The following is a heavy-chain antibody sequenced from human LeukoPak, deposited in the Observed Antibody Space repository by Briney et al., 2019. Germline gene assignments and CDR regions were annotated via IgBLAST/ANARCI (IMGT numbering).Heavy chain of an antibody. Sequence: PSETLSLTCAVSGYSISSGYYWGWIRQPPGKGLEWIGSMYHSGMSYYNPSLESRVTISIDTSKNQFSLKLTPVTAADTAMYYCTRRHATSQTFDYWGRGTLVTVSS. CDR1: GYSISSGYY. V-gene: IGHV4-38-2*01. CDR2: MYHSGMS. CDR3: TRRHATSQTFDY. J-gene: IGHJ4*02.